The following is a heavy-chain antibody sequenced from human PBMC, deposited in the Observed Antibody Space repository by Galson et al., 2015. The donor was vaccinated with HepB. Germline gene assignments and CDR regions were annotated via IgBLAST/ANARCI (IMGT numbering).Heavy chain of an antibody. J-gene: IGHJ4*02. Sequence: SLRLSCAASGFIISNYNMNWVRQAPGKGLECVSYISSSSNIMYYADSVKGRFTISRDNAKNSLYLQMDSLRAEDTAVYYCAISGGSGPIYWGQGTLVTVSS. V-gene: IGHV3-48*01. D-gene: IGHD3-10*01. CDR3: AISGGSGPIY. CDR2: ISSSSNIM. CDR1: GFIISNYN.